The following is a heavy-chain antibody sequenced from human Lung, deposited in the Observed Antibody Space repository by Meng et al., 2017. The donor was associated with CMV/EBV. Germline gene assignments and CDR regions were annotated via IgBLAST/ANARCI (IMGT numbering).Heavy chain of an antibody. CDR3: GRYTDIVSVIAATRDYWFDP. CDR1: SYA. CDR2: IIPILAIT. D-gene: IGHD2-15*01. V-gene: IGHV1-69*04. J-gene: IGHJ5*02. Sequence: SYAITWVRQAPGQGLEWMGTIIPILAITTYAQKFQGRVTITADKTSSTVYMELSSLRSDDTAVYYCGRYTDIVSVIAATRDYWFDPWGQGTLVTVSS.